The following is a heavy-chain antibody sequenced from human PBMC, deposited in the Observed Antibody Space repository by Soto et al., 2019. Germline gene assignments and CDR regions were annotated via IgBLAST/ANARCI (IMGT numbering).Heavy chain of an antibody. D-gene: IGHD3-3*01. CDR2: ISSSGSTI. J-gene: IGHJ6*03. V-gene: IGHV3-11*01. Sequence: GGSLRLSCAASGFTFSDYYMSWIRQAPGKGLEWISYISSSGSTIYYADSVKGRFTISRDNAKNSLYLQMNSLRAEDTAVYYCARAKRRDFWSGFSMDVWGKGTTVTVSS. CDR1: GFTFSDYY. CDR3: ARAKRRDFWSGFSMDV.